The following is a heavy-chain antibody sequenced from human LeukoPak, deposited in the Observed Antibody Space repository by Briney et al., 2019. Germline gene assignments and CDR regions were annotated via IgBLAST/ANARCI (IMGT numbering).Heavy chain of an antibody. CDR3: AKDNYGDQGSPLDY. CDR1: GFTFSSYA. Sequence: SGGSLRLSCAASGFTFSSYAMSWVRQAPGKGLEWVSAISGSGGSTYYADSVKGRFTISRDNSKNTLYLQMNSLRAEDTAVYYCAKDNYGDQGSPLDYWGQGTLVTVSS. D-gene: IGHD4-17*01. V-gene: IGHV3-23*01. CDR2: ISGSGGST. J-gene: IGHJ4*02.